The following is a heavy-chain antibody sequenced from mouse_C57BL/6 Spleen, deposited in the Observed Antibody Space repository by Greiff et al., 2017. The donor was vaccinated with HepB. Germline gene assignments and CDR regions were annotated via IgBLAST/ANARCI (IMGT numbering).Heavy chain of an antibody. Sequence: DVHLVESGEGLVKPGGSLKLSCAASGFTFSSYAMSWVRQTPEKRLEWVAYISSGGDYIYYADTVKGRFTISRDNARNTLYLQMSSLKAEDTAMYYCSREGYDGGFAYWGQGTLVTVSA. CDR1: GFTFSSYA. CDR3: SREGYDGGFAY. J-gene: IGHJ3*01. CDR2: ISSGGDYI. D-gene: IGHD2-2*01. V-gene: IGHV5-9-1*02.